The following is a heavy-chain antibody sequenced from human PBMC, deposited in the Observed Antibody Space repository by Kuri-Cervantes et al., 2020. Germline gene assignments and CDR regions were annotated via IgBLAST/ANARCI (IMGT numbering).Heavy chain of an antibody. J-gene: IGHJ3*02. V-gene: IGHV3-9*01. Sequence: GGSLRLSCAASGFTFDDYAMHWVRQAPGKGLEWVSGISWNSGSIGYADSVKGRFTISRDNAKNSLYLQMNSLRAEDTALYYCAEDRKYSGYDRFSGAFDIWGQGTMVTVSS. CDR1: GFTFDDYA. CDR3: AEDRKYSGYDRFSGAFDI. D-gene: IGHD5-12*01. CDR2: ISWNSGSI.